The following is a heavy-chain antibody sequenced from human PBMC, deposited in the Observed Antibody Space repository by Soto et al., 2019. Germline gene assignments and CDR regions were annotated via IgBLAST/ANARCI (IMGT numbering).Heavy chain of an antibody. V-gene: IGHV3-73*02. CDR1: GFTFSGSA. Sequence: EVQLVESGGGLVQPGGSLKLSCAASGFTFSGSAMHWVRQASGKGLEWVGRIRSKANSYASAYAASVKGRFTISRDDSKNTAYLQMNSLKTEDTAVYYCTRDQDYWGQGTLVTVSS. CDR2: IRSKANSYAS. J-gene: IGHJ4*02. CDR3: TRDQDY.